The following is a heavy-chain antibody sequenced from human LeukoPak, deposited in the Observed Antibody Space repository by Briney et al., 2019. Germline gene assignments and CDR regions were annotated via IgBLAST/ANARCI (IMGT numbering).Heavy chain of an antibody. CDR2: ISSSSSTI. J-gene: IGHJ4*02. D-gene: IGHD4-17*01. Sequence: GGSLRLSCAASGFTVSSKYMTWFRQAPGKGLEWVSYISSSSSTIYYADSVKGRFTISRDNAKNSLYLQMNSLRAEDTAVYYCARSTVTTPDYWGQGTLVTVSS. CDR1: GFTVSSKY. V-gene: IGHV3-48*01. CDR3: ARSTVTTPDY.